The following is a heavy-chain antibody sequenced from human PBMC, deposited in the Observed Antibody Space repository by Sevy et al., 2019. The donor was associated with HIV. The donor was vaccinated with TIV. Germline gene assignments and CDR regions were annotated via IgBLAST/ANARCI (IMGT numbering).Heavy chain of an antibody. CDR1: GYTLTELS. CDR3: STTRDYYDSSGYPFDY. V-gene: IGHV1-24*01. D-gene: IGHD3-22*01. J-gene: IGHJ4*02. CDR2: FDPEDGET. Sequence: ASVKVSCKVSGYTLTELSMHWVRQAPGKGLEWRATFDPEDGETIYAQKFQGRVTMTEDTSTDTAYMELSSLRSEDTAVYYCSTTRDYYDSSGYPFDYWGQGTLVTVSS.